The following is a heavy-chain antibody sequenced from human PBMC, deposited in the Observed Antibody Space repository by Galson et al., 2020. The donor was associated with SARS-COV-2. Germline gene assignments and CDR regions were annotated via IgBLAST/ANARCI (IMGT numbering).Heavy chain of an antibody. CDR1: GGSISSYY. CDR3: ASDTDYLYYYYGMDV. D-gene: IGHD4-17*01. J-gene: IGHJ6*02. CDR2: IYTSGST. V-gene: IGHV4-4*07. Sequence: SETLSLTCTVSGGSISSYYWSWIRQPAGKGLEWIGRIYTSGSTNYNPSLKSRVTMSVDTSKNQFSLKLSSVTAADTAVYYCASDTDYLYYYYGMDVWGQGTTVTVSS.